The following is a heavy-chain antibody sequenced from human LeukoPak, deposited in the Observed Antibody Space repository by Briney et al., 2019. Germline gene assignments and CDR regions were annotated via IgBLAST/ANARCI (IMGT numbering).Heavy chain of an antibody. CDR2: ISAYSGDT. Sequence: GASVKVSCKASGYTFTNYGISWVRQAPGQGLEWMGWISAYSGDTNYAQKFQGRVTMTRDTSTSTAYMELRSLRSDETAVYYCARDPGSYGDAFDIWGQGTMVTVSA. D-gene: IGHD3-16*01. CDR3: ARDPGSYGDAFDI. V-gene: IGHV1-18*01. CDR1: GYTFTNYG. J-gene: IGHJ3*02.